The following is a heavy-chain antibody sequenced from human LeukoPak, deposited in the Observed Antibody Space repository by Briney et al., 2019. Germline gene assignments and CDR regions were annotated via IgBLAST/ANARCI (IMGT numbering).Heavy chain of an antibody. Sequence: GASVRVSCKASGYTFTSYDINWVRQATGQGLEWMGWMNPNSGNTGYAQKFQGRVTMTRNTSISTAYMELSSLRSEDTAVYYCARREGRDGYNLGYYYGMDVWGQGTTVTVSS. CDR1: GYTFTSYD. CDR2: MNPNSGNT. D-gene: IGHD5-24*01. J-gene: IGHJ6*02. V-gene: IGHV1-8*01. CDR3: ARREGRDGYNLGYYYGMDV.